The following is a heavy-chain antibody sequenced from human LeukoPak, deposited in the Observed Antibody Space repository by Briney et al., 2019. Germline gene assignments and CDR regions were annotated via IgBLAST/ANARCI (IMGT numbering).Heavy chain of an antibody. Sequence: SETLSLTCTVSGGSISSYYWSWIRQHPGKGLEWIGYIYYSGSTYYNPSLKSRVTISVDTSKNQFSLKLSSVTAADTAVYYCARDGCSSTSCLPSDYGMDVWGQGTTVTVSS. J-gene: IGHJ6*02. V-gene: IGHV4-59*06. D-gene: IGHD2-2*01. CDR3: ARDGCSSTSCLPSDYGMDV. CDR2: IYYSGST. CDR1: GGSISSYY.